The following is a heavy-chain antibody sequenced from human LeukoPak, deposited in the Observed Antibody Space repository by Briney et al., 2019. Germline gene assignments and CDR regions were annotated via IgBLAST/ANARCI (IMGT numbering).Heavy chain of an antibody. J-gene: IGHJ4*02. Sequence: GGSLTLSCAVSGFTFSVYTMNWVRQIPGGGLEWVSSISRGRNVIYYAESVKGGFIISRENAKNSLYLQMNSLRVEDTAVYYCARDKGCTNGVCYTGDWGQGTLVTVSS. CDR2: ISRGRNVI. V-gene: IGHV3-21*01. CDR1: GFTFSVYT. CDR3: ARDKGCTNGVCYTGD. D-gene: IGHD2-8*01.